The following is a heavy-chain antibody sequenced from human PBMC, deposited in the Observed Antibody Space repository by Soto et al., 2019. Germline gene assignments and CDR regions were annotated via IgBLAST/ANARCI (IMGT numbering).Heavy chain of an antibody. Sequence: ASVKVSCKASGYTFTSYGISWVRQAPGQGLEWMGWISAYNGNTNYAQKLQGRVTMTTDTSTSTAYMELRSLRSDDTAVYYCARDAEGHIVVVVAGYYFDYWGQGTLVTVSS. J-gene: IGHJ4*02. V-gene: IGHV1-18*01. CDR2: ISAYNGNT. CDR3: ARDAEGHIVVVVAGYYFDY. D-gene: IGHD2-15*01. CDR1: GYTFTSYG.